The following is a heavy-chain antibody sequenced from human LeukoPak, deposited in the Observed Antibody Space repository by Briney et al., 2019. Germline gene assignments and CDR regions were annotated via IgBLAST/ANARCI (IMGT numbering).Heavy chain of an antibody. CDR1: GYTFTGYY. J-gene: IGHJ5*02. CDR3: ASDYGGNSGGDNWFDP. V-gene: IGHV1-2*02. Sequence: ASVKVSCKASGYTFTGYYMHWVRQAPGQGLEWMGWINPNSGGTNYAQKFQGRVTMTRDTSISTAYIELSRLRSDDTAVYYCASDYGGNSGGDNWFDPWGQGTLVTVSS. CDR2: INPNSGGT. D-gene: IGHD4-23*01.